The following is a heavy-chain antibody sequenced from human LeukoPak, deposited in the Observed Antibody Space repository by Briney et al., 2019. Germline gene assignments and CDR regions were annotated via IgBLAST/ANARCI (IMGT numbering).Heavy chain of an antibody. J-gene: IGHJ4*02. CDR1: GFTFSSYG. V-gene: IGHV3-30*02. Sequence: PGGSLRLSCAASGFTFSSYGMHWVRQAPGKGLEWVAFIRYDGSNKYYADSVKGRFTISRDNSKNTLYLQMNSLRAEDTAVYYCAKDRGEPGIAAAGVFDYWGQGTLVTVSS. CDR2: IRYDGSNK. CDR3: AKDRGEPGIAAAGVFDY. D-gene: IGHD6-13*01.